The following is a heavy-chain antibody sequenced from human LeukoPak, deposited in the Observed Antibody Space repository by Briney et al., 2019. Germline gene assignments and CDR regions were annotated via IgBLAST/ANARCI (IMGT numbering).Heavy chain of an antibody. CDR2: IYYSGST. CDR3: ARESHYSNYYYYYMDV. J-gene: IGHJ6*03. V-gene: IGHV4-59*01. D-gene: IGHD4-11*01. Sequence: PSETLSLTCTVSGGSISSNYWSWIRQPPGKGLEYIGYIYYSGSTNYNPSLKSRVTISVDTSKNQFSLKLSSVTAADTAVYYCARESHYSNYYYYYMDVWGKGTTVTVSS. CDR1: GGSISSNY.